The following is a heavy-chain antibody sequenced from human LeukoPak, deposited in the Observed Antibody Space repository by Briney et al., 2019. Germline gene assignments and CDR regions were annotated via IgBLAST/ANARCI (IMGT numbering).Heavy chain of an antibody. J-gene: IGHJ4*02. CDR3: AREILYDSTAYYL. CDR1: GASIDTSAYQ. D-gene: IGHD3-22*01. CDR2: IYHSGST. V-gene: IGHV4-39*01. Sequence: SEALSLICSVSGASIDTSAYQWGWIRQPPAKGLEWIGSIYHSGSTYQNPSLKSRLTLSIDTSRNQFSLTLKSVTAADSGVYFCAREILYDSTAYYLWGQGTVVTVSS.